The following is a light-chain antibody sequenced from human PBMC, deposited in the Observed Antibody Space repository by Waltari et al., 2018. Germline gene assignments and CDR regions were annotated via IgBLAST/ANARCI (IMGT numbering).Light chain of an antibody. J-gene: IGLJ3*02. V-gene: IGLV2-14*03. Sequence: QSALTQPASVSGSPGQSITISCTATSSDVGAYAHVPWYQQPPGKAPNLLIYDVNNRPSGVSHRFSGSKSGNTASLTISGLQAEDEANYFCSAYTKSTTRYWVFGGGTKVTVL. CDR3: SAYTKSTTRYWV. CDR1: SSDVGAYAH. CDR2: DVN.